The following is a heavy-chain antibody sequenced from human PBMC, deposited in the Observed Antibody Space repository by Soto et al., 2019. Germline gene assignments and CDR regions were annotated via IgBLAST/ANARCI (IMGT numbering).Heavy chain of an antibody. CDR1: GFSVSRNY. J-gene: IGHJ4*02. CDR2: VNSGGAT. Sequence: QLVETGGGLIQPGTSLTLSCAASGFSVSRNYMTWVRQAPGKGLEWVSFVNSGGATFYADSVKGRFILSRDDSQNTMYLQMNNLRAEDTAVYYCARVPGRLWGRGTLVTVAS. D-gene: IGHD3-10*01. V-gene: IGHV3-53*02. CDR3: ARVPGRL.